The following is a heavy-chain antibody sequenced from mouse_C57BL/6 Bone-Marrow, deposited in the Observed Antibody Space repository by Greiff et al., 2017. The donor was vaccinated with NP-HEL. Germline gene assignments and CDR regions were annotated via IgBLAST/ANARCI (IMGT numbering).Heavy chain of an antibody. CDR2: IYWDDVK. J-gene: IGHJ4*01. Sequence: QSSQTLSLTCSSFGLSLSTSGMGVSWIRQPSGKGLDWLALIYWDDVKRYNPSPNSRLTISKDTCRNQVFLKITCVDTADTATYYCDRRRGAMDYGGQGISVTASS. CDR1: GLSLSTSGMG. CDR3: DRRRGAMDY. V-gene: IGHV8-12*01.